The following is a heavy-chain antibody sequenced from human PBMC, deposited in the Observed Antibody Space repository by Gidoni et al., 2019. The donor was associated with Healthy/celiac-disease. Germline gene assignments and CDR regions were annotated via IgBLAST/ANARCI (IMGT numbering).Heavy chain of an antibody. V-gene: IGHV7-4-1*02. CDR2: INTNTGNP. J-gene: IGHJ6*02. Sequence: KKPGASVKVSCKASGYTFTSYAMNWVRQAPGQGLEWMGWINTNTGNPTYAQGFTGRFVFSLDTSVSTAYLQISSLKAEDTAVYYCAGGVGIVATTAGRGRLEPYYYYDGMDVWGQGTTVTVSS. D-gene: IGHD5-12*01. CDR3: AGGVGIVATTAGRGRLEPYYYYDGMDV. CDR1: GYTFTSYA.